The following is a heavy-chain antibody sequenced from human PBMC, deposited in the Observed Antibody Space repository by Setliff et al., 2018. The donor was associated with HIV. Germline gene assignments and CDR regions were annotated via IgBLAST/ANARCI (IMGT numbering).Heavy chain of an antibody. D-gene: IGHD3-10*01. Sequence: LSLTCAVYGGSFNAYYWSWIRQPPGKGLEWIGEINHTGNTQYNPSLKSRVTMSEETSKNQFSLKLKSVTAADTAIYYCARGRDSVLTPFDYWGQGTLVTVSS. CDR1: GGSFNAYY. V-gene: IGHV4-34*01. J-gene: IGHJ4*02. CDR2: INHTGNT. CDR3: ARGRDSVLTPFDY.